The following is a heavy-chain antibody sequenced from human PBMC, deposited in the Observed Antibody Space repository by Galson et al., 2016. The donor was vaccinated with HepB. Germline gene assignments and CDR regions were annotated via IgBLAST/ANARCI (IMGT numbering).Heavy chain of an antibody. J-gene: IGHJ6*02. CDR1: GGSLSSSNW. Sequence: TLSLTCPVSGGSLSSSNWWSWVRQPPGKGLEWIGEVYQSGYTNYNPSLKSRVTISVDKSKNQFSLRLTSVTAADTAVYYCARDRRIAAYYYYGLDVWGQGTTVTVSS. CDR3: ARDRRIAAYYYYGLDV. D-gene: IGHD2-21*01. V-gene: IGHV4-4*02. CDR2: VYQSGYT.